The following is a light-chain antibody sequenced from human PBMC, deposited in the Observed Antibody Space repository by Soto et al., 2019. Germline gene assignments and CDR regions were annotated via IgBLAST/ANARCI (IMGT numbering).Light chain of an antibody. CDR3: QQYDSPPRT. CDR1: QSIRSTS. CDR2: GAS. V-gene: IGKV3-20*01. Sequence: EIVLTQSPGTLSLSPGKRVTLSCRASQSIRSTSLAWYQQKPGQAPRLLIYGASSRATGIPDRFSGSGSGTDFTLTISRLEPEDFAVYYCQQYDSPPRTFGQGTKVEVQ. J-gene: IGKJ1*01.